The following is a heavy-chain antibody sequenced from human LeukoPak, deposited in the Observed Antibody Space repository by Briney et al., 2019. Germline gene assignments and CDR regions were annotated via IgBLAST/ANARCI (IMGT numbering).Heavy chain of an antibody. CDR1: GFTFSTYE. J-gene: IGHJ4*02. CDR2: ISSSGSTI. V-gene: IGHV3-48*03. Sequence: SGGSLRLSCVASGFTFSTYEMNWVRQAPGKGLEWVSYISSSGSTIYYADSVKGRFTVSRDNAKNSLYLQMNSLRAEDTAVYYCAVLWYGGSWRGGDYWGQGTLVTVSS. D-gene: IGHD1-26*01. CDR3: AVLWYGGSWRGGDY.